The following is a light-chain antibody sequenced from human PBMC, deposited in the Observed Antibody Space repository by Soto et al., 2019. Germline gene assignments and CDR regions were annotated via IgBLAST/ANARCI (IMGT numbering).Light chain of an antibody. J-gene: IGKJ1*01. V-gene: IGKV3-20*01. CDR3: QQYGSSPPWT. CDR2: AAS. Sequence: EIVLTQSPGTLSLSPGEGATLSCRASQSVTSSYLAWFQQKPGPAPRLLIYAASSSATGIPDRFSGSGSGTDFTLSISRLEPEDFAVYYCQQYGSSPPWTFGQGTKVEIK. CDR1: QSVTSSY.